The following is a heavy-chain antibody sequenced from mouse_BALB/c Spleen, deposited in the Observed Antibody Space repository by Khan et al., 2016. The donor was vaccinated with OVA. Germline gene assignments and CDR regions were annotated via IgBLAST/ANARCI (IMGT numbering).Heavy chain of an antibody. CDR2: INPTSGYT. V-gene: IGHV1-7*01. J-gene: IGHJ2*01. CDR3: TRDRIDY. CDR1: GYTFRTYW. Sequence: QVQLQQSGAALAKPGASVKMSCKASGYTFRTYWMHWVKQRPGQGLEWIGYINPTSGYTDYHETFKDKAPLSAAKSSSTAYMQLSRLTSEDAAVYYCTRDRIDYWGQGTTLTVSS.